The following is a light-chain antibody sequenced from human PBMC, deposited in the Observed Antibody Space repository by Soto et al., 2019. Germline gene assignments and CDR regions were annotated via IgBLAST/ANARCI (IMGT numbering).Light chain of an antibody. J-gene: IGLJ1*01. Sequence: QSALTQPASVSGSPGQSITISCTGTSSDVGGYNYVSWYQHHPGKAPKLIIYEVTNRPAGVSNRFRGSKSSNTASLTISGRQAEEDSDYYCISYTSGTSPYVFGTGTKVTVL. CDR3: ISYTSGTSPYV. CDR2: EVT. V-gene: IGLV2-14*01. CDR1: SSDVGGYNY.